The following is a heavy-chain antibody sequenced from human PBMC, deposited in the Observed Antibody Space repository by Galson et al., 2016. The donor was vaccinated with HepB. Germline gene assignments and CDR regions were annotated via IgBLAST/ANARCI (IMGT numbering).Heavy chain of an antibody. CDR2: IGGNTGGT. CDR1: GFTFSSYA. J-gene: IGHJ3*02. CDR3: ARSDAFDI. V-gene: IGHV3-23*01. Sequence: SLRLSCAVSGFTFSSYAMTWFRQAPGKGLEWVSTIGGNTGGTYYADSVKGRFTISRDNSKNTLSLQMNSLRAEDTAVYYCARSDAFDIWGQGTMVTVSS.